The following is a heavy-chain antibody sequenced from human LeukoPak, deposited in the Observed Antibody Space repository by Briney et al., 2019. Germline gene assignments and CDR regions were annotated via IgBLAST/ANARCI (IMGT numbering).Heavy chain of an antibody. Sequence: SETLSLTCTVSGGSISSGSYYWSWIRQPAGKGLEWIGRIYTSGSTNYNPSLKSRVTISVDTSKNQFSLKLSSVTAADTAVYYCARGYSSGWPYYYYYMDVWGKGTTVTISS. CDR2: IYTSGST. CDR1: GGSISSGSYY. CDR3: ARGYSSGWPYYYYYMDV. J-gene: IGHJ6*03. V-gene: IGHV4-61*02. D-gene: IGHD6-19*01.